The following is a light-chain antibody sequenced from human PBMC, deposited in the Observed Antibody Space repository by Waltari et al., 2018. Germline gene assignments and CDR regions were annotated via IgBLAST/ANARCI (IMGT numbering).Light chain of an antibody. Sequence: DIQMTQSPSSLSASVGDTVTITCRASQNINNYLSWYQRRHGKAPTLLIYAASALQSGVPSRFSGRGSATDYTLTIISLQPEDSATYCCQQSYSTPLTFGGGTKVDIK. CDR2: AAS. CDR1: QNINNY. V-gene: IGKV1-39*01. J-gene: IGKJ4*01. CDR3: QQSYSTPLT.